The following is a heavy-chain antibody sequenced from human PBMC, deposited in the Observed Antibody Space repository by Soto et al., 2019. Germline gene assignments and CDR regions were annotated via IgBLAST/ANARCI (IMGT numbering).Heavy chain of an antibody. V-gene: IGHV3-73*01. Sequence: PGGSLRLSCVVSGFNFRGSAIHWGRQASGKGLEWVGRIRSKGKSYATSYAASVKGRFAISRDDAKNTAYLQMNSLKTEDTAVYYCTRLGPYCGTDCYFDYWGQGTLVTVS. D-gene: IGHD2-21*02. CDR3: TRLGPYCGTDCYFDY. J-gene: IGHJ4*02. CDR1: GFNFRGSA. CDR2: IRSKGKSYAT.